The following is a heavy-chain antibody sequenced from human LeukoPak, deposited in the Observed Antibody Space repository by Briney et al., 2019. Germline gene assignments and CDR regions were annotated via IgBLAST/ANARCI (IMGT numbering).Heavy chain of an antibody. CDR1: GFTFGGYA. Sequence: PGGSLRLSCAASGFTFGGYAMNWVRQAPGKGLEWVSAISGSGGSTYYADSVKGRFTISRDNSKNTLYLQMNSLRAEDTAVYYCAKASQYSSGWYGDYFDYWGQGTLVTVSS. V-gene: IGHV3-23*01. D-gene: IGHD6-19*01. CDR3: AKASQYSSGWYGDYFDY. J-gene: IGHJ4*02. CDR2: ISGSGGST.